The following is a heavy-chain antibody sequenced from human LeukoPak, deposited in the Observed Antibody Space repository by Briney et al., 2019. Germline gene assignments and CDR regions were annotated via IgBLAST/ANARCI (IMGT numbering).Heavy chain of an antibody. CDR1: GFTFDDYA. J-gene: IGHJ6*03. CDR3: ARGIQLWAAYYMDV. V-gene: IGHV3-9*01. D-gene: IGHD5-18*01. Sequence: PGGSLRLSCAASGFTFDDYAMHWVRQAPGKGLEWVSGISWSSGSTAYADSVKGRFTISRDNAKNSLYLQMNSLRAEDTAVYYCARGIQLWAAYYMDVWGKGTTVTVSS. CDR2: ISWSSGST.